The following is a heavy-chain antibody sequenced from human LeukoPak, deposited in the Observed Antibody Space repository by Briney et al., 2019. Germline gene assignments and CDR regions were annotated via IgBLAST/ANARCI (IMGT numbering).Heavy chain of an antibody. CDR2: ICTSGST. CDR1: GGSISSGSYY. V-gene: IGHV4-61*02. J-gene: IGHJ4*02. Sequence: SETLSLTCTVSGGSISSGSYYWSWIRQPAGKGLEWIGRICTSGSTNYNPSLKSRVTISVDTSKNQFSLKLSSVTAADTAVYYCARQSYWGVVDYWGQGTLVTVSS. CDR3: ARQSYWGVVDY. D-gene: IGHD1-26*01.